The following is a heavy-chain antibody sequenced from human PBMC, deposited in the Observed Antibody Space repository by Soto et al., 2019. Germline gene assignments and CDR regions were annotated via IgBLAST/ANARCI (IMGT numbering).Heavy chain of an antibody. CDR3: ARAHCISTSCPLDY. CDR1: GGSISSGGYS. Sequence: QLQLQESGSGLVKPSQTLSLTCAVSGGSISSGGYSWSWIRQPPGKGLEWIGYIYHSGSTYYNPYLKSRVTISVDRSKNQFSLKMSSVTAADTAVYYCARAHCISTSCPLDYWGQGTLVTVSS. V-gene: IGHV4-30-2*01. D-gene: IGHD2-2*01. CDR2: IYHSGST. J-gene: IGHJ4*02.